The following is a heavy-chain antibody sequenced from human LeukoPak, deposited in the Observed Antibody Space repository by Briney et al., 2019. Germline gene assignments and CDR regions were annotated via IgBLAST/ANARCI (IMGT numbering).Heavy chain of an antibody. D-gene: IGHD3-16*01. CDR3: ARLPPHYSSTWGFFDN. J-gene: IGHJ4*02. V-gene: IGHV4-59*01. Sequence: PSETLSLTCTVSGGSISSYYWSWIRQPPGKGLEWIGYIYYSGSTNYKPSLKSRVTISVDTSKNQFSLKLSSVTAADTAVYYCARLPPHYSSTWGFFDNWGQGTLVTVSS. CDR1: GGSISSYY. CDR2: IYYSGST.